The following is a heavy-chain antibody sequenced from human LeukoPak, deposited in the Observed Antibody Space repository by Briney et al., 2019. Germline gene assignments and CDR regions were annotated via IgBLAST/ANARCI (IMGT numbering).Heavy chain of an antibody. CDR1: GGSISSYY. D-gene: IGHD2-8*01. Sequence: SETLSLTCSVSGGSISSYYWSWIRQPPGKGLEWIGYIYYSGNTNYNPSLKSRVIISVNTSKNQFSLKLSSVTAADTAVYYCARFNGRRYMDVWGKGTTVTVSS. V-gene: IGHV4-59*08. J-gene: IGHJ6*03. CDR3: ARFNGRRYMDV. CDR2: IYYSGNT.